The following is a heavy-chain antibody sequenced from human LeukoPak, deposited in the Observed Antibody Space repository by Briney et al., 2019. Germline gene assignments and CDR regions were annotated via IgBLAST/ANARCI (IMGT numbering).Heavy chain of an antibody. V-gene: IGHV4-39*07. Sequence: PSETLSLTCTVSGGSISSSSYYWGWIRQPPGKGLEWIGSIYYSGSTYYNPSLKSRVTISVDTSKNQFSLNLSSVTAADTAVYYCARGLELGYCSGASCYIWFDPWGQGTLVTVSS. CDR3: ARGLELGYCSGASCYIWFDP. CDR2: IYYSGST. CDR1: GGSISSSSYY. D-gene: IGHD2-2*02. J-gene: IGHJ5*02.